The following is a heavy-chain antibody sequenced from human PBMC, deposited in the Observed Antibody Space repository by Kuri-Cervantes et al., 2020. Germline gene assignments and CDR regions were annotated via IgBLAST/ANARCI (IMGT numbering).Heavy chain of an antibody. CDR1: GGTFSSYA. J-gene: IGHJ6*02. Sequence: SVKVSCKASGGTFSSYAISWVRQAPGQGLEWMGGIIPIFGTANYAQKFQGRVTITADESTSTAYMELSSLRSEDTAVYYCTTSGVVPAAMWDWGYYGMDVWGQGTTVTVSS. CDR3: TTSGVVPAAMWDWGYYGMDV. D-gene: IGHD2-2*01. CDR2: IIPIFGTA. V-gene: IGHV1-69*13.